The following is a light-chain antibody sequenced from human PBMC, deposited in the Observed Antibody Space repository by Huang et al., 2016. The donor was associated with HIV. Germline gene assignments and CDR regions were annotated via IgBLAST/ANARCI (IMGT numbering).Light chain of an antibody. CDR3: QHYGTSRGT. J-gene: IGKJ2*01. CDR1: QSVSSSY. CDR2: GAS. Sequence: EIVLTQSPGTLSLSPGERATLSCRANQSVSSSYLAWYQQKPGQAPRRLIYGASSRATGIPDRFSGSGSGTDFTLTISRLEPEDFAVYYCQHYGTSRGTFGQGTKLELK. V-gene: IGKV3-20*01.